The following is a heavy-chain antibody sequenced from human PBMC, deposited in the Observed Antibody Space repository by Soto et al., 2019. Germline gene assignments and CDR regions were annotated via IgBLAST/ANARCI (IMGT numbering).Heavy chain of an antibody. CDR1: GGTFSSYA. J-gene: IGHJ4*02. Sequence: QVQLVQSGAEVKKPGSSVKVSCKASGGTFSSYAISWVRQAPGQGLEWMGGIIPIFGTANYAQKFQGRVTXXAXEXXSTAYMELSSLRSEDTAVYYCAPVKGYSYGPTLDYWGQGTLVTVSS. CDR3: APVKGYSYGPTLDY. V-gene: IGHV1-69*12. D-gene: IGHD5-18*01. CDR2: IIPIFGTA.